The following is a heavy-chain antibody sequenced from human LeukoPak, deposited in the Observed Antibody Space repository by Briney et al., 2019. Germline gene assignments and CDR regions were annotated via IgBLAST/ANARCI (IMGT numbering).Heavy chain of an antibody. V-gene: IGHV3-23*01. Sequence: GGSLRLSCAASGFTFSSYAMSWVRQAPGKGLEWVSAISGSGGSTYYADSVKGRFTISRDNSKNTLYLQMNSLRAEDTAVYYCAKDESGIAADARIYFDYWGQGTLVTVSS. CDR3: AKDESGIAADARIYFDY. CDR2: ISGSGGST. J-gene: IGHJ4*02. D-gene: IGHD6-13*01. CDR1: GFTFSSYA.